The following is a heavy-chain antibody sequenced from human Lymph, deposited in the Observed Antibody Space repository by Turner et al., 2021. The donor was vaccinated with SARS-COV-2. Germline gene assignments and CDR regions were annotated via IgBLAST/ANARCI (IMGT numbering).Heavy chain of an antibody. V-gene: IGHV4-59*01. Sequence: QVQLQESGPGLVKPSETLSLTCTVSGGSISSYYWRWIRQPPGKGLEWIGYIYYSGSTNYNPSLKSPVTISVDTTKSQCSLKLSAVTAADAAVYYCARGFDYWGQGTLVTVSS. CDR1: GGSISSYY. CDR3: ARGFDY. J-gene: IGHJ4*02. CDR2: IYYSGST.